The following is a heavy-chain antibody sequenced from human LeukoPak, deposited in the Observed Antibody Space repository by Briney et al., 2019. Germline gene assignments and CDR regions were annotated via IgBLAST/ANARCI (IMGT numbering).Heavy chain of an antibody. Sequence: PSETLSLTCVVSGDSITSGYYWAWIRHPPGEGLEWIGSIFHSGSTFRNPSLRSRVNISLNPSKNQISLILSSMTAADTAVYYCARSSSVDTALVGVHWFDPWGQGTVVTVSS. V-gene: IGHV4-38-2*01. CDR3: ARSSSVDTALVGVHWFDP. D-gene: IGHD5-18*01. J-gene: IGHJ5*02. CDR1: GDSITSGYY. CDR2: IFHSGST.